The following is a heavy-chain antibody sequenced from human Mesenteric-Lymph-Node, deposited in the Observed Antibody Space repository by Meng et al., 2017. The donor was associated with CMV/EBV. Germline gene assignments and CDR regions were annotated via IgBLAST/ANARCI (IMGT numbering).Heavy chain of an antibody. V-gene: IGHV1-2*02. CDR3: ARDSSLNSSDEFWSGYYTGKGGMQAY. D-gene: IGHD3-3*01. Sequence: ASVKVSCKASGYTFTGYYMPWLRQAPGQGLEWMGWINPNSGGTNYAQKFQGRVTMTRDTSISTDYMELSRLRSDDTAVYYCARDSSLNSSDEFWSGYYTGKGGMQAYWGQGTLVTVSS. CDR2: INPNSGGT. J-gene: IGHJ4*02. CDR1: GYTFTGYY.